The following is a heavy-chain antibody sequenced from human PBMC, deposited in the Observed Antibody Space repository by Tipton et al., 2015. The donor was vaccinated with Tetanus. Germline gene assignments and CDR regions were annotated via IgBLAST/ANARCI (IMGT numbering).Heavy chain of an antibody. V-gene: IGHV3-33*01. J-gene: IGHJ4*01. Sequence: CAASGFIFSSYGIHWVRQAPGKGLEWVADSWYDGTDKYYADSVKGRFTISRDNSKNPLYLQMNSLRAEDTAVYYCAREADCSGGSCFSGDFDNWGLGTQVTVSS. CDR3: AREADCSGGSCFSGDFDN. CDR2: SWYDGTDK. CDR1: GFIFSSYG. D-gene: IGHD2-15*01.